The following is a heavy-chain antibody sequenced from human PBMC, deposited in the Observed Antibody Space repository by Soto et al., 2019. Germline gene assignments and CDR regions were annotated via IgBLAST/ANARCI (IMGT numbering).Heavy chain of an antibody. CDR1: GFTFSSYA. D-gene: IGHD3-10*01. V-gene: IGHV3-23*01. J-gene: IGHJ4*02. CDR2: ISGSGGST. CDR3: ATPWGGSGSYLADY. Sequence: HPGGSLRLSCAASGFTFSSYAMSWVRQAPGKGLEWVSAISGSGGSTYYADSVKGRFTISRDNSKNTLYLQMNSLRAEDRAVYYSATPWGGSGSYLADYWGQGTLVTVSS.